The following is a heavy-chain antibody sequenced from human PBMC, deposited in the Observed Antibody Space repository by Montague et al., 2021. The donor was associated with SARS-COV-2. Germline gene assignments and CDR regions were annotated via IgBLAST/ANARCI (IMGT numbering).Heavy chain of an antibody. J-gene: IGHJ4*02. CDR2: IRTTGHT. V-gene: IGHV4-61*02. Sequence: TLSLTCTVPGASISTGIYYWSWIRQPAGKGLEWIGRIRTTGHTYYNSSLESRVFMSVDTSTNQFSLSLTSVTAADTAVYFCARFGSGTLEFDLWGQGTLVTVSS. CDR3: ARFGSGTLEFDL. CDR1: GASISTGIYY. D-gene: IGHD1-26*01.